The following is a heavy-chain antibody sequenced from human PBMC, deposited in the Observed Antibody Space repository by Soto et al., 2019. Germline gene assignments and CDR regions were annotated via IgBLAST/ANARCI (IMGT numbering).Heavy chain of an antibody. CDR2: INVYNGNT. D-gene: IGHD2-2*01. Sequence: QVQLVQSGTEVQKPGASVKVSCKASGYTFTTYFISWVRQAPGQGLEWMGWINVYNGNTRYTEKLQGRVTMTTDSATSTAYLEVRSLRFDDTAVYYCARDARCTSTSCSSYYHHGMDVWGQGTTVTVSS. V-gene: IGHV1-18*01. CDR1: GYTFTTYF. CDR3: ARDARCTSTSCSSYYHHGMDV. J-gene: IGHJ6*02.